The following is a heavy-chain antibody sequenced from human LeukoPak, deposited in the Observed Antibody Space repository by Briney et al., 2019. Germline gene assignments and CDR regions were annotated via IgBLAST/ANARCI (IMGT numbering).Heavy chain of an antibody. V-gene: IGHV4-59*08. CDR3: ARHGPSISSRGWYFDL. J-gene: IGHJ2*01. CDR2: VYYSGST. D-gene: IGHD2/OR15-2a*01. Sequence: SETLSLTCTVSGGSISTSYWSWIRQPPGKGLERIGYVYYSGSTNHNPSLRSRVTISIDTSKNQFSLKLNSVTAAGTAVYYCARHGPSISSRGWYFDLWGRGTLVTVSS. CDR1: GGSISTSY.